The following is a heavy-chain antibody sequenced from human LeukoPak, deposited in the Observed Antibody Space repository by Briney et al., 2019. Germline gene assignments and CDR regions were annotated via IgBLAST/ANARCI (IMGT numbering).Heavy chain of an antibody. CDR2: IYPGDSQT. CDR1: GYSFSNNW. V-gene: IGHV5-51*01. Sequence: KRGESLKISCKGSGYSFSNNWIGWVRQMPGKGLEWMGIIYPGDSQTRYSPSFQGQVTISADKSISTAYLQWSSLKASDIAMYYCARLSAGSHFHLDSWGQGTLVTVSS. J-gene: IGHJ4*02. CDR3: ARLSAGSHFHLDS. D-gene: IGHD1-26*01.